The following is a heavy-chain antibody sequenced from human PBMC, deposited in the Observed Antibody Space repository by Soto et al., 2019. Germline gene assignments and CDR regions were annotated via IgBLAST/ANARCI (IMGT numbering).Heavy chain of an antibody. CDR2: ISGSGGST. J-gene: IGHJ4*02. CDR1: GFTFSNYA. CDR3: AKLVAVGLVGGTIDY. D-gene: IGHD1-26*01. Sequence: GGSLRLSCAASGFTFSNYAMTWARQAPGKGLEWVSVISGSGGSTYYANSVKGQFTISRDNSKNTVSLQMSSLRAEDTAVYYCAKLVAVGLVGGTIDYWGQGTLVTVSS. V-gene: IGHV3-23*01.